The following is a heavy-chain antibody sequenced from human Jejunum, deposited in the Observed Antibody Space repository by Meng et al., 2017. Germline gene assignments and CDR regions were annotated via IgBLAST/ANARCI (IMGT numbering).Heavy chain of an antibody. V-gene: IGHV4-61*01. J-gene: IGHJ4*02. CDR1: VDSVSSDNYY. Sequence: SETLSLTCTVYVDSVSSDNYYWSWIRQPPGKGLEWIGYIYYSGSTDHNPSLKCRVTIPVDTSRNQFPLNLSSVTAADTAVYYCARVILDSWSYYFDSWGQGTLVTVSS. CDR2: IYYSGST. D-gene: IGHD1-26*01. CDR3: ARVILDSWSYYFDS.